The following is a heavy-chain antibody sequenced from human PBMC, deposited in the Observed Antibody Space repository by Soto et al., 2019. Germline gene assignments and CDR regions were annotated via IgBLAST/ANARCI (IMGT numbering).Heavy chain of an antibody. V-gene: IGHV1-18*01. CDR3: AREKRRYDVEADDAFDI. D-gene: IGHD5-12*01. Sequence: ASVKFSCKASGYTFTSSGMSWVRQAPGQGLECMGWISAHTGSSEYAQRFQGRVTMTTXXXXSXXXMXLXSLRSDDTAVYYCAREKRRYDVEADDAFDIWG. CDR2: ISAHTGSS. J-gene: IGHJ3*02. CDR1: GYTFTSSG.